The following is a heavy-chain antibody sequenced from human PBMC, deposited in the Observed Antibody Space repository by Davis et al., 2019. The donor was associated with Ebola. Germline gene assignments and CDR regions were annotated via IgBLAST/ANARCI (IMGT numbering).Heavy chain of an antibody. Sequence: ASVKVSCKASGYTFTGYYMHWVRQATGQGLEWMGWMNPNSGNTGYAQKFQGRVTMTRNTSISTAYMELSSLRSDDTAVYYCARAPTWSQINYYCFDYWGQGTLVTVSS. CDR1: GYTFTGYY. J-gene: IGHJ4*02. CDR3: ARAPTWSQINYYCFDY. V-gene: IGHV1-8*02. D-gene: IGHD3-10*01. CDR2: MNPNSGNT.